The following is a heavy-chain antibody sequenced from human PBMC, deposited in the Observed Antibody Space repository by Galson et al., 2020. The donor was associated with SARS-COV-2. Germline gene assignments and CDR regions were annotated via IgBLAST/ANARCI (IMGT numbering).Heavy chain of an antibody. J-gene: IGHJ4*02. CDR2: IDHSGST. CDR1: GGSFNSYD. V-gene: IGHV4-34*01. D-gene: IGHD5-18*01. CDR3: ARRSRGTFNSRPYY. Sequence: SETLSLTCAVYGGSFNSYDFNWIRQPPGKGLEWIGEIDHSGSTNYNPSLKSRVTISVDTSKNQFSLKMNSVTAADTAVYYCARRSRGTFNSRPYYWGQGTLVTVSS.